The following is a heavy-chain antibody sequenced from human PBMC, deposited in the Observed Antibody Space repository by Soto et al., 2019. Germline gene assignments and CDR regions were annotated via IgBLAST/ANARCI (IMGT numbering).Heavy chain of an antibody. Sequence: QVQLVQSGAEVKEPGSSVKVSCNATGDLFNNYAFNWLRQAPVQGLEWMRLISPLFSTTNYAHKFQGRVTIGADELTTIVYLEVSNLESEDTAMYYCAASSSVAASGYFKFWGQGTLVTVSP. CDR1: GDLFNNYA. CDR2: ISPLFSTT. D-gene: IGHD6-13*01. V-gene: IGHV1-69*01. CDR3: AASSSVAASGYFKF. J-gene: IGHJ4*02.